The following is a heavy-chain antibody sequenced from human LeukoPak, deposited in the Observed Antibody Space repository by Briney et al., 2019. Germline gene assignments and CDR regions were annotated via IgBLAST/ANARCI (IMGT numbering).Heavy chain of an antibody. CDR2: IYTSGST. V-gene: IGHV4-61*02. D-gene: IGHD6-19*01. CDR1: GGSVSSGTYY. Sequence: SETLSLTCTVSGGSVSSGTYYWTWIRQPAGKGLEWIGRIYTSGSTNFDPSLKSRVSISLDTSQNQFSLKLSSVTAADTAVYYCAKESGRHGSGWFYYYGMDVWGQGTTVTVSS. CDR3: AKESGRHGSGWFYYYGMDV. J-gene: IGHJ6*02.